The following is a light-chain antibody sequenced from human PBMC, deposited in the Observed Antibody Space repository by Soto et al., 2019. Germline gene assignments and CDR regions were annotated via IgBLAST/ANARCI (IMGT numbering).Light chain of an antibody. CDR3: VQGLQLPYT. Sequence: IVWTQPQLSLSSTPGKPASTSSNPSQTPRHSDGKTYWYGYLQKPGQPPQLLIYEVSNRFSGVPDRFSGSVSGTDFTLKISRVEAEDGGIYYCVQGLQLPYTFGQGTKLEIK. V-gene: IGKV2D-29*01. CDR2: EVS. J-gene: IGKJ2*01. CDR1: QTPRHSDGKTY.